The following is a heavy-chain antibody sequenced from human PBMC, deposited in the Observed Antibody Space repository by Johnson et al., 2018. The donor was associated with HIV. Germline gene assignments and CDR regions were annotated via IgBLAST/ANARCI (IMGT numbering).Heavy chain of an antibody. Sequence: VQLVESGGGLVQPGGSLRLSCVASGFSFRSYWMTWVRQAPGKGLEWVGFIRSKAYGGTTEYAASVKGRFTISRDDSKSIAYLQMNSLKTEDTALYYGARGIVGGNYAQRDAFDIWGQGTMVTVSS. CDR1: GFSFRSYW. D-gene: IGHD4-11*01. CDR2: IRSKAYGGTT. CDR3: ARGIVGGNYAQRDAFDI. J-gene: IGHJ3*02. V-gene: IGHV3-49*02.